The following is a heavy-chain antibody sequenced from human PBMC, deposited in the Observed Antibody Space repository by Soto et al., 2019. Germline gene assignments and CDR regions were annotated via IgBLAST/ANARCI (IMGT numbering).Heavy chain of an antibody. CDR3: ARVVTYYYYYMDV. CDR2: IYYSGST. CDR1: GGSISSDY. V-gene: IGHV4-59*01. J-gene: IGHJ6*03. Sequence: QVQLQESGPGLVKPSETLSLTCTVSGGSISSDYWSWIRQPPGKGLEWIGYIYYSGSTNDNPSLKSRVTISVDTSKNQFSLKRRSVTAADTAVYYWARVVTYYYYYMDVWGKWPTVTVSS. D-gene: IGHD2-21*02.